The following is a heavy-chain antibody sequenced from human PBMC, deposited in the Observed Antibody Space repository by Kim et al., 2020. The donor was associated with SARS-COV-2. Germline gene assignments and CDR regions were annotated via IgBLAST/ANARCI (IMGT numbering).Heavy chain of an antibody. CDR1: GFTFSSYA. V-gene: IGHV3-30-3*01. D-gene: IGHD3-16*01. J-gene: IGHJ6*02. Sequence: GGSLRLSCAASGFTFSSYAMHWVRQAPGKGLEWVAVISYDGSNKYYADSVKGRFTISRDNSKNTLYLQMNSLRAEDTAVYYCARDLGGNRVTTFYYGMDVWGQGTTVTVSS. CDR3: ARDLGGNRVTTFYYGMDV. CDR2: ISYDGSNK.